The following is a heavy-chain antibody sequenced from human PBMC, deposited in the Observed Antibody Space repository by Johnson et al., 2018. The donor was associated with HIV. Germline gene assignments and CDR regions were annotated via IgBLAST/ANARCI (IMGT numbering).Heavy chain of an antibody. V-gene: IGHV3-13*01. CDR1: GFTFSSYD. D-gene: IGHD1-26*01. Sequence: VQLVESGGGLVQPGGSLRLSCAASGFTFSSYDMHWVRQATGKGLEWVSVIYSGDSTYYADSVKGRFTISRDNAKNSLYLQMNSLSAEDTALYYCARAYSGSYSPRSAFDIWGQGTMVTVSS. CDR2: IYSGDST. CDR3: ARAYSGSYSPRSAFDI. J-gene: IGHJ3*02.